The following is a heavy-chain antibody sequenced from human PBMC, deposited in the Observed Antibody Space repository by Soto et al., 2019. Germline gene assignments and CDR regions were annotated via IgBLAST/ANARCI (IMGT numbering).Heavy chain of an antibody. V-gene: IGHV3-33*01. Sequence: GGSLRLSCAASGFTFSSYGMHWVRQAPGKGLEWVAVIWYDGSNKYYADSVKGRFTISRDNSKNTLYLQMNSLRAEDTAVYYCARGDSSSWYCLDYWGQGTLVTVSS. CDR1: GFTFSSYG. CDR3: ARGDSSSWYCLDY. J-gene: IGHJ4*02. CDR2: IWYDGSNK. D-gene: IGHD6-13*01.